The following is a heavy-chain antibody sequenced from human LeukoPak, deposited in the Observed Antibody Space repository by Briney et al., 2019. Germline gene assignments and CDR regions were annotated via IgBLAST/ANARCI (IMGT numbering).Heavy chain of an antibody. D-gene: IGHD6-13*01. CDR1: GDSISSNNYY. J-gene: IGHJ6*03. CDR2: VYYSGST. CDR3: ARDGAAGTGMDV. Sequence: SETLSLTCSVSGDSISSNNYYWAWIRQPPGKGPEWIGGVYYSGSTYSNPSLKNRLTISIDTSKNQFSLRLTSVTAADTAVYYCARDGAAGTGMDVWGKGTTVTVSS. V-gene: IGHV4-39*07.